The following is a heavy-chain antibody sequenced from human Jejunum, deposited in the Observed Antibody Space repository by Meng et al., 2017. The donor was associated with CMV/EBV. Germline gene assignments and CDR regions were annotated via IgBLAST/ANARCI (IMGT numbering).Heavy chain of an antibody. V-gene: IGHV4-4*07. CDR1: SDSISRNF. Sequence: VPLQESGSGRLKPSETLSLTCTGSSDSISRNFWSWIRQRAGKGLEWIGRIYSSGSTFYNPSLKSRVTMSVDTSKNQFSLSLASVTAADTAIYFCAREESVGIAVTGTFDYWGQGILVTVSS. J-gene: IGHJ4*02. D-gene: IGHD6-19*01. CDR2: IYSSGST. CDR3: AREESVGIAVTGTFDY.